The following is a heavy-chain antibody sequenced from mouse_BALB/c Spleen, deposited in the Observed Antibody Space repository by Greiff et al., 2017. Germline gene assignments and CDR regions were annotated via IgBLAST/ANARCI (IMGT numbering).Heavy chain of an antibody. CDR1: GYTFTSYW. CDR3: ARDRYDGGIYAMDY. D-gene: IGHD2-14*01. V-gene: IGHV1-7*01. CDR2: INPSTGYT. Sequence: QVQLQQSGAELAKPGASVKMSCKASGYTFTSYWMHWVKQRPGQGLEWIGYINPSTGYTEYNQKFKDKATLTADKSSSTAYMQLSSLTSEDSAVYYCARDRYDGGIYAMDYWGQGTSVTVSS. J-gene: IGHJ4*01.